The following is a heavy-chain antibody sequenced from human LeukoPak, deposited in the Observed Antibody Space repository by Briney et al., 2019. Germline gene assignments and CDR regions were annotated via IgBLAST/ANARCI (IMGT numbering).Heavy chain of an antibody. J-gene: IGHJ4*02. Sequence: PGGSLRLSCAASGFTFSGYDLNWVRQAPGKGLEWVSYISSSGSTIYYADSVKGRFTISRDNAKNPLFLQMNSLRAEDTAVYYCARDLDPLNYWGQGTLVTVSS. CDR2: ISSSGSTI. CDR1: GFTFSGYD. D-gene: IGHD3/OR15-3a*01. CDR3: ARDLDPLNY. V-gene: IGHV3-48*01.